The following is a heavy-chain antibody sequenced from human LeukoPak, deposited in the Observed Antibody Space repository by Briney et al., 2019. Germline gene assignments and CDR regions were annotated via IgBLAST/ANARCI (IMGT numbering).Heavy chain of an antibody. D-gene: IGHD3-22*01. V-gene: IGHV1-46*01. J-gene: IGHJ4*02. CDR3: ARVWAWLGYDSSGYCLGY. CDR1: GYTFTSYY. CDR2: INPSGGST. Sequence: GASVKVSCKASGYTFTSYYMHWVRQAPGQGLEWMGIINPSGGSTSYAQKFQGRVTMTRDMSTSTVYMELSSLRPEDTAVYYCARVWAWLGYDSSGYCLGYWGQGTLVTVSS.